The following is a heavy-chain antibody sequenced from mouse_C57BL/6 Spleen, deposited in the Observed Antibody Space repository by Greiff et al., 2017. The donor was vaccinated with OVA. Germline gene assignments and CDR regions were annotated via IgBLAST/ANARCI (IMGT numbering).Heavy chain of an antibody. Sequence: VQLQQSVAELVRPGASVKLSCTASGFNIKNTYMHWVKQRPEQGLEWIGRIDPANGSTKYAPKFQGKATLTADPSSNTAYLQLRILTSEDTAIYSCARCLYNGYFVWFAYWGQGTLVTVSA. CDR3: ARCLYNGYFVWFAY. J-gene: IGHJ3*01. V-gene: IGHV14-3*01. CDR2: IDPANGST. D-gene: IGHD2-3*01. CDR1: GFNIKNTY.